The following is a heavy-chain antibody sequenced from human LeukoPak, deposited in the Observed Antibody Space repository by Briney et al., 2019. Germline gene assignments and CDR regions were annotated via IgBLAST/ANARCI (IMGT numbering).Heavy chain of an antibody. CDR2: ISGSGGRT. CDR3: ARGALPTISSSSSVDY. J-gene: IGHJ4*02. CDR1: GFTFDSYA. V-gene: IGHV3-23*01. Sequence: GGSLRLSCAASGFTFDSYALIWVRQAPGKGLEWVSGISGSGGRTYYADSVKGRFTISRDNAKNSLYLQMNSLRAEDTAVYYCARGALPTISSSSSVDYWGQGTLVTVSS. D-gene: IGHD2-15*01.